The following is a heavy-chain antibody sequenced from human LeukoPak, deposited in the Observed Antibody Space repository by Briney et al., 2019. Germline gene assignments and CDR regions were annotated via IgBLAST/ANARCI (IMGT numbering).Heavy chain of an antibody. CDR3: AKDLSDY. V-gene: IGHV3-30*04. CDR1: GFTFSSYA. Sequence: GGSLRLSCAASGFTFSSYAMHWVRQAPGKGLEWVAVISYDGSNKYYADSVKGRFTISRDNSKNTLYLQMNSLRAEDTAVYYCAKDLSDYWGQGTLVTVSS. J-gene: IGHJ4*02. CDR2: ISYDGSNK.